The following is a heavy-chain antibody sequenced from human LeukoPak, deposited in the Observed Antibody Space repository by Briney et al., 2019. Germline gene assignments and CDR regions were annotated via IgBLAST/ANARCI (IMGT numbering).Heavy chain of an antibody. D-gene: IGHD6-19*01. V-gene: IGHV3-48*03. CDR1: GFTFSSYE. CDR2: ISSSGSTI. CDR3: AREVTVTGTPSLDN. J-gene: IGHJ4*02. Sequence: GGSLRLSCAASGFTFSSYEMNWVRQAPGKGLEWVSYISSSGSTIYYADSVRGRFTLSRDNAKNSLYLQMNSLRVEDTAIYYCAREVTVTGTPSLDNWGQGTLVTVSS.